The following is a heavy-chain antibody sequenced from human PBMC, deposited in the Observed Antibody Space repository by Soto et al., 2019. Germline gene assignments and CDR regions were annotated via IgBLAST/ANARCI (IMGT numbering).Heavy chain of an antibody. CDR3: ARTGVVVVAATPLIDAFDI. D-gene: IGHD2-15*01. CDR2: IIPIFGTA. J-gene: IGHJ3*02. CDR1: GGTFSSYA. Sequence: GASVKVSCKASGGTFSSYAISWVRQAPGQGLEWMGGIIPIFGTANYAQKFKGRVTITADESTSTAYMEMSSLRSEDTAVYYCARTGVVVVAATPLIDAFDIWGQGTMVTVSS. V-gene: IGHV1-69*13.